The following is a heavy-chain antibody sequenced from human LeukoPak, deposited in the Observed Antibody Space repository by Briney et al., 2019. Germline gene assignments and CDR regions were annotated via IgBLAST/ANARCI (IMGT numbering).Heavy chain of an antibody. V-gene: IGHV4-39*07. CDR2: IYYSGST. CDR3: ARDRPYYYDSSGYYYDY. D-gene: IGHD3-22*01. Sequence: SETLSLTCTVSGGSIGSSSYYWGWIRQPPGKGLEWIGSIYYSGSTYYNPSLKSRVTISVDTSKNQFSLKLSSVTAADTAVYYCARDRPYYYDSSGYYYDYWGQGTLVTVSS. CDR1: GGSIGSSSYY. J-gene: IGHJ4*02.